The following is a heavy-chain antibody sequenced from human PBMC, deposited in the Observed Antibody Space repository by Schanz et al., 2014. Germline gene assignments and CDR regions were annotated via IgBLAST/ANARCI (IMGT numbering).Heavy chain of an antibody. CDR2: IKSDGSST. CDR3: ARDRRNADLDY. Sequence: VQVVQSGGGLVQPGGSLRLSCAASGFTFSSYWMHWVRQVPGKGLVWVSRIKSDGSSTSYADSVKGRFTISRDNAKNSLYLEMNSLRAEDTALYYCARDRRNADLDYWGQGTLVTVSS. D-gene: IGHD1-1*01. J-gene: IGHJ4*02. CDR1: GFTFSSYW. V-gene: IGHV3-74*01.